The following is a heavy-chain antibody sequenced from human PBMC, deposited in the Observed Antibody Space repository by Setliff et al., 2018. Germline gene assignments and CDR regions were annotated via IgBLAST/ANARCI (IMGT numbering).Heavy chain of an antibody. CDR2: IYTRGST. CDR1: GGSINEANYY. CDR3: ARRADYSRSWSYYFDC. V-gene: IGHV4-61*09. J-gene: IGHJ4*02. D-gene: IGHD6-13*01. Sequence: LSLTCTVSGGSINEANYYWSWIRQPAGKGLEWIGHIYTRGSTNYNPSLRSRVSISVDTSKNHFSLRLSSVTAADTAVYFCARRADYSRSWSYYFDCWGQGTLVTVSS.